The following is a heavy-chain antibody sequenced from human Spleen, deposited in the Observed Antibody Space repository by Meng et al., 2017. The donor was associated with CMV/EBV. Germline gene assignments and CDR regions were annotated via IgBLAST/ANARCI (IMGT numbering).Heavy chain of an antibody. Sequence: GFDFSNEARSWGRQAQGKGLEWVSGNRGSGGNMLYAESVKGRFNISRDNSKKTLYLQMNSLRSDDTAVYYCAKMELLARNFFDPWGQGTLVTVSS. CDR1: GFDFSNEA. D-gene: IGHD1-7*01. V-gene: IGHV3-23*01. J-gene: IGHJ5*02. CDR2: NRGSGGNM. CDR3: AKMELLARNFFDP.